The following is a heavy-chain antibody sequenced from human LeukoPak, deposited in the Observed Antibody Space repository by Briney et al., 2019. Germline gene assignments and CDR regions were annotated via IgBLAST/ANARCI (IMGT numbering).Heavy chain of an antibody. CDR3: AREEVYDLGFDY. CDR1: GYTFTSYG. V-gene: IGHV1-2*02. Sequence: ASVKVSCKASGYTFTSYGISWVRQAPGQGLEWMGWINPNSGGTNYAQKFQGRVTMTRDTSISTAYMELSRLRSDDTAVYYCAREEVYDLGFDYWGQGTLVTVSS. CDR2: INPNSGGT. J-gene: IGHJ4*02. D-gene: IGHD5/OR15-5a*01.